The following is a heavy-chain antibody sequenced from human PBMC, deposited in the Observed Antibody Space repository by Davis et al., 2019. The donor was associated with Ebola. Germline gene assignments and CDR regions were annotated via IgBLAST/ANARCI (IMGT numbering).Heavy chain of an antibody. V-gene: IGHV4-59*12. CDR3: ARGRQYYYGSGSKSFDY. CDR1: GGSISSYY. J-gene: IGHJ4*02. Sequence: SETLSLTCTVSGGSISSYYWSWIRQPPGKGLEWIGYIYYSGSTNYNPSLKSRVTKSVDTSKNQFSLKLSSVTAADTAVYYCARGRQYYYGSGSKSFDYWGQGTLVTVSS. D-gene: IGHD3-10*01. CDR2: IYYSGST.